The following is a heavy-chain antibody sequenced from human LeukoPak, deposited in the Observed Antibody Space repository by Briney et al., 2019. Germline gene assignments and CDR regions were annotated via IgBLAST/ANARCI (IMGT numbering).Heavy chain of an antibody. V-gene: IGHV1-69*05. Sequence: SVKVSCKASGGTFSSYAISWVRQAPGQGLEWMGRIIPIFGTANYAQKFQGRVTITTDESTSTAYMELSSLRSEDTAVYYCARAPDYSSGWYYWGQGTLVTVSS. CDR1: GGTFSSYA. CDR3: ARAPDYSSGWYY. D-gene: IGHD6-19*01. CDR2: IIPIFGTA. J-gene: IGHJ4*02.